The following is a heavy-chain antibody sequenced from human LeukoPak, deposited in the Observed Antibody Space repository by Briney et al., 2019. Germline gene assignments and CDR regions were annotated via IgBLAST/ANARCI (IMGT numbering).Heavy chain of an antibody. CDR1: GGSISSYY. Sequence: PSETLSLTCTVSGGSISSYYWSWIRQPPGKGLEWIGYIYYSGSTNYNPSLKSRVTISVDTSKNQFSLKLSSVTAADTAVYYCARDQGWGPIVMGYSYGTGWFDPWGQGTLVTVSS. CDR3: ARDQGWGPIVMGYSYGTGWFDP. CDR2: IYYSGST. J-gene: IGHJ5*02. D-gene: IGHD5-18*01. V-gene: IGHV4-59*01.